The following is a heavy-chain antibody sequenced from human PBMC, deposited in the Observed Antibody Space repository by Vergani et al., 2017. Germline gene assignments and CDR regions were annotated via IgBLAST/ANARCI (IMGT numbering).Heavy chain of an antibody. CDR2: IRYDGSNQ. CDR3: ANPFGYSSSSGDD. D-gene: IGHD6-6*01. J-gene: IGHJ4*02. CDR1: GFTFSSYG. Sequence: QVQLVESGGGVVQPGGSLRLSCAASGFTFSSYGMHWVRQAPGKGLEWVAFIRYDGSNQYYADSVKSRFTISRDNSKNTLYLQMNSLRAEDTAVYYCANPFGYSSSSGDDWGQGTMVTVSS. V-gene: IGHV3-30*02.